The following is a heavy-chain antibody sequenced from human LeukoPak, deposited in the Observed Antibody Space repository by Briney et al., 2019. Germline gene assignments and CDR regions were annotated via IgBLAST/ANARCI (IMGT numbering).Heavy chain of an antibody. J-gene: IGHJ4*02. CDR3: ATLGYYYGSGSPYFDY. CDR1: GYTFTSYY. D-gene: IGHD3-10*01. V-gene: IGHV1-46*01. Sequence: APVKVSCKASGYTFTSYYMHWVRQAPGQGLEWMGIINPSGGSTSYAQKFQGRVTMTRDMPTSTVYMELSSLRSEDTAVYYCATLGYYYGSGSPYFDYWGQGTLVTVSS. CDR2: INPSGGST.